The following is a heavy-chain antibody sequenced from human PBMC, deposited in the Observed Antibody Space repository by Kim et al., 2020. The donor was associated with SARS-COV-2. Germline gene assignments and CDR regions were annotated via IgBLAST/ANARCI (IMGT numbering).Heavy chain of an antibody. D-gene: IGHD3-3*01. Sequence: GSTDYNPSLRSRATISVDTSKSQLSLRINSVIAADTAVYYCARQYFYNYFDAWGQGVLVTVSS. J-gene: IGHJ5*02. CDR3: ARQYFYNYFDA. V-gene: IGHV4-39*07. CDR2: GST.